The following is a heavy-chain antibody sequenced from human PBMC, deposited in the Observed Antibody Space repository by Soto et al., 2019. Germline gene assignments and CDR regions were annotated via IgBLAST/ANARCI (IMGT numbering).Heavy chain of an antibody. CDR3: ARVGPYNWKQWIAFDI. CDR2: INHSGST. J-gene: IGHJ3*02. CDR1: GGSFSGYY. Sequence: QVQLQQWGAGLLKPSETLSLTCAVYGGSFSGYYWIWIRKPPGKGLEWIGEINHSGSTNYNPSLKRRVSISVDTSKSQFSLKLSSVTAADTAVYYCARVGPYNWKQWIAFDIWGQGTMVTVSS. D-gene: IGHD1-1*01. V-gene: IGHV4-34*01.